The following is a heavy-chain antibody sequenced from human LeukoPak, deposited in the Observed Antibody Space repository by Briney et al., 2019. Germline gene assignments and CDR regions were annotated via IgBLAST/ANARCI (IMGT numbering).Heavy chain of an antibody. CDR2: IVVGSGNT. Sequence: SVKVSCKASGFTFTRSAVQWVRQARGQRLEWIGWIVVGSGNTNYAQKFQGRVTITRDMSTSTAYMELSSLRSEDTAVYYCAADSVGDYYYMDVWGKGTTVTVSS. J-gene: IGHJ6*03. V-gene: IGHV1-58*01. CDR3: AADSVGDYYYMDV. CDR1: GFTFTRSA. D-gene: IGHD2-15*01.